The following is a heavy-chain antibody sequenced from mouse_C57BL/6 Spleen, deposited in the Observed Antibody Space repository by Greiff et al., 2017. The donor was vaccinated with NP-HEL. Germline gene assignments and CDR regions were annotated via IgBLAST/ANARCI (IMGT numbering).Heavy chain of an antibody. CDR2: IYPSDSET. Sequence: QVQLKQPGAELVRPGSSVKLSCKASGYTFTSYWMDWVKQRPGQGLEWIGNIYPSDSETHYNQKFKDKATLTVDKSSSTAYMQLSSLTSEDSAVYYCARGGSSGSFAYWGQGTLVTVSA. CDR1: GYTFTSYW. V-gene: IGHV1-61*01. CDR3: ARGGSSGSFAY. J-gene: IGHJ3*01. D-gene: IGHD3-2*02.